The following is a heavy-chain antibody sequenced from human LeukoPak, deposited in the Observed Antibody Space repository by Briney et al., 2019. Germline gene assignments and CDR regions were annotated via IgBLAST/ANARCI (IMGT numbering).Heavy chain of an antibody. D-gene: IGHD7-27*01. CDR3: ARSWGFFDY. J-gene: IGHJ4*02. V-gene: IGHV3-48*03. Sequence: GSLRLSCAASGFTFSSYEMNWVRQAPRKGLEWVSYISSSGSTIYYADSVKGRFTISRDNAKNSLYLQMNSLRAEDTAVYYCARSWGFFDYWGQGTLVTVSS. CDR2: ISSSGSTI. CDR1: GFTFSSYE.